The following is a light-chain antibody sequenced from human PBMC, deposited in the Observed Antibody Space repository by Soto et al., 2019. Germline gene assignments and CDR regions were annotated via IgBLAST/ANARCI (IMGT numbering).Light chain of an antibody. J-gene: IGKJ1*01. Sequence: DIQRTQSPSSLSASVEDRVTITCRASQSISRYLNWYQQKPGKAPKLLIYATSNLQSGVPSRFSGSGSGTDYTLTISSLQPEDLATYYCQQTYSAPWTFGQGTKVEVK. V-gene: IGKV1-39*01. CDR2: ATS. CDR3: QQTYSAPWT. CDR1: QSISRY.